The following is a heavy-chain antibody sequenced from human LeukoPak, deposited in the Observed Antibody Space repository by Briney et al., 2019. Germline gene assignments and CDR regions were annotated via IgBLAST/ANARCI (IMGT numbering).Heavy chain of an antibody. J-gene: IGHJ5*02. V-gene: IGHV4-61*08. D-gene: IGHD4-11*01. CDR3: ARGGGSDSNYGGNWFDP. CDR2: IYYSGST. Sequence: SETLSLTCTVSGGSISSGGYYWSWIRQHPGKGLEWIGYIYYSGSTNYSPSLKSRVTISVDTSKNQFSLKLSSVTAADTAVYYCARGGGSDSNYGGNWFDPWGQGTLVTVSS. CDR1: GGSISSGGYY.